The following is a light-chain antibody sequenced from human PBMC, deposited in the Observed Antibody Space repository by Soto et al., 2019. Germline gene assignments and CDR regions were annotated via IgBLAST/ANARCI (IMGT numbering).Light chain of an antibody. CDR3: AAWDDSLNDYV. V-gene: IGLV1-44*01. CDR2: SNN. J-gene: IGLJ1*01. Sequence: QSALTQAPSASATPGQRVTISCSGSSSNIGSKTVNWYQQLPGTAPKLLIYSNNQRPSGVPDRLSGSKSGTSASLAISGLQSEDEADYYCAAWDDSLNDYVFGTGTKVTVL. CDR1: SSNIGSKT.